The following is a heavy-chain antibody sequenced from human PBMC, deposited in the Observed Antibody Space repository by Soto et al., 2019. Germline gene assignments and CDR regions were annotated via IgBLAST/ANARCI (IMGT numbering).Heavy chain of an antibody. CDR1: GFIFSSYG. J-gene: IGHJ4*02. Sequence: QVQLVESGGVVVQPGRSLRLSCAASGFIFSSYGMHWVRQAPGKGLEWVAVMWSEGGDKHYADYVKGRFTISRDNSKNTLYLQMNSLRAEDTAVYYCARDPPDDTSGYFSLDYWGQGTLVTVSS. V-gene: IGHV3-33*01. CDR3: ARDPPDDTSGYFSLDY. CDR2: MWSEGGDK. D-gene: IGHD3-22*01.